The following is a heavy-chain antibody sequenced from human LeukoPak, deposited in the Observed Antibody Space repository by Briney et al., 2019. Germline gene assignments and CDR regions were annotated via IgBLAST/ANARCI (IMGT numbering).Heavy chain of an antibody. J-gene: IGHJ3*02. CDR1: GYTLTSYY. V-gene: IGHV1-46*01. CDR2: INPSGGST. D-gene: IGHD2-2*01. CDR3: ARDGAMTYAFDI. Sequence: ASVKVSCKASGYTLTSYYMHWVRQAPGQGLEWMRIINPSGGSTSYAQKFQGRVTMTRDTSTSTVYVELSSLRSEDTAVYYCARDGAMTYAFDIWGQGTMVTVSS.